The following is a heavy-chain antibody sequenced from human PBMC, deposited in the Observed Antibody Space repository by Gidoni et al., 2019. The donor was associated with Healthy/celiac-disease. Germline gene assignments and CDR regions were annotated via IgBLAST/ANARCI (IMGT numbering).Heavy chain of an antibody. D-gene: IGHD3-22*01. CDR2: IYTSGST. CDR1: GGSISSYY. CDR3: AREDYDSSGYSFDY. V-gene: IGHV4-4*07. Sequence: QVQLQESGPGLAQPSETLSLTCTVSGGSISSYYWSWIRQPAGKGLEWIGRIYTSGSTNYNPSLKSRVTMSVDTSKNQFSLKLSSVTAADTAVYYCAREDYDSSGYSFDYWGQGTLVTVSS. J-gene: IGHJ4*02.